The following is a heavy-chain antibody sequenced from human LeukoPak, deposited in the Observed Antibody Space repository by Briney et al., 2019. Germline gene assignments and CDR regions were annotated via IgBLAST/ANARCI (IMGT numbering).Heavy chain of an antibody. CDR2: ISYDGSNK. V-gene: IGHV3-30-3*01. CDR3: AREDHSNYNY. CDR1: GLTFSSYA. Sequence: GGSLRLSCAASGLTFSSYAMSWVRQAPGKGLEWVAVISYDGSNKYYADSVKGRFTISRDNSKNTLYLQMNSLRAEDTAVYYCAREDHSNYNYWGQGTLVTVSS. D-gene: IGHD4-11*01. J-gene: IGHJ4*02.